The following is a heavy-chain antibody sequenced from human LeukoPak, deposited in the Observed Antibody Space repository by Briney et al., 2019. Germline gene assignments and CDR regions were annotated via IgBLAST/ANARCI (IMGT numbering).Heavy chain of an antibody. J-gene: IGHJ4*02. Sequence: SETLSLTCAVSGGSISSGGYSRNWIRQPPGKGLEWIGYLYYSGSTYYNPSLESRVLISVDTSKNQFSLKLSSVTAADTAVYYCARVGRRSSTWPNWGQGTLVTVSS. CDR2: LYYSGST. CDR1: GGSISSGGYS. V-gene: IGHV4-30-4*07. D-gene: IGHD6-13*01. CDR3: ARVGRRSSTWPN.